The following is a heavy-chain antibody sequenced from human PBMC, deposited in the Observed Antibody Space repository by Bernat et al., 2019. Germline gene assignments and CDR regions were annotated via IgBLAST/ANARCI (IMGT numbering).Heavy chain of an antibody. D-gene: IGHD3-10*01. CDR1: GCSISSSSYY. V-gene: IGHV4-39*01. Sequence: QLQLQESGPGLVKPSETLSLTCTVSGCSISSSSYYWGWIRQPPGKGLEWMGSTYYSGSTYYNPSLKSRVTISVDTPKNQFTLKLSSVTAADTAVYYCASAYGSGSRIGDVWGQGTTVTVSS. CDR3: ASAYGSGSRIGDV. CDR2: TYYSGST. J-gene: IGHJ6*02.